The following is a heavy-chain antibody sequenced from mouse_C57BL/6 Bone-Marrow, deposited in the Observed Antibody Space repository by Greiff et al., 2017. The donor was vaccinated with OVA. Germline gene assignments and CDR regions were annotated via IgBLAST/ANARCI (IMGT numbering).Heavy chain of an antibody. CDR1: GYTFTSYW. Sequence: VQLQQSGAELVRPGASVKLSCKASGYTFTSYWMHWVKQRPGQGLEWIGYINPSSGYTKYNQKFKDKATLTADKSSSTAYMQLSSLTYEDSAVYYCARYYYGSSYGFDYWGQGTTLTVSS. CDR3: ARYYYGSSYGFDY. V-gene: IGHV1-7*01. D-gene: IGHD1-1*01. CDR2: INPSSGYT. J-gene: IGHJ2*01.